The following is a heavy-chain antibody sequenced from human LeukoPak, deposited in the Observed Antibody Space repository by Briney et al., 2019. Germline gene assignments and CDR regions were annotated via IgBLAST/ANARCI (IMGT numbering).Heavy chain of an antibody. CDR1: GGSFSGYY. J-gene: IGHJ4*02. Sequence: SETLSLTCAVYGGSFSGYYWSWIRQPPGKGLEWIGEINHSGSTYYNPSLKSRVTISVDTSKNQFSLKLSSVTAADTAVYYCARHPQGIFDYWGQGTLVTVSS. CDR3: ARHPQGIFDY. D-gene: IGHD3-10*01. CDR2: INHSGST. V-gene: IGHV4-34*01.